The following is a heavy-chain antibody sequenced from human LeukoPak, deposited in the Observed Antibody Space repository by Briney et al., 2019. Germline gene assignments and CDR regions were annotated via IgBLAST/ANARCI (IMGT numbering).Heavy chain of an antibody. D-gene: IGHD1-26*01. J-gene: IGHJ6*02. CDR2: INPNSGGT. Sequence: ASVKVSCKASGYTFTGYYMHWVRQAPGQGLEWMGRINPNSGGTNYAQKFQGRVTMTSDTSTSTVYMELSSLRSEDTAVYFCARDSGSFSYNMDVWGQGTTVTVSS. CDR1: GYTFTGYY. V-gene: IGHV1-2*06. CDR3: ARDSGSFSYNMDV.